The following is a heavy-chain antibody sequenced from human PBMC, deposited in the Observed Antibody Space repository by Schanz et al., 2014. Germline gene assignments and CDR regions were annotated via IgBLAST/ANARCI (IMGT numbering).Heavy chain of an antibody. D-gene: IGHD1-1*01. CDR3: AKAFRTTKYYGMDV. CDR1: GSTFYNYA. V-gene: IGHV3-23*04. J-gene: IGHJ6*02. Sequence: EVRLVESGGGLVQPGGSLRLSCAASGSTFYNYAMTWVRQAPGKGLEWVSAISSTGGSTYYADSVKGRFTISRDNSKNTLSLLVNSLRGEDTATYYCAKAFRTTKYYGMDVWGQGTTVTVS. CDR2: ISSTGGST.